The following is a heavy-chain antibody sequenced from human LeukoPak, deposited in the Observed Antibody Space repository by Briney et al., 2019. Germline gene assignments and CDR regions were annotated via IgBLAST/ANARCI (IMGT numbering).Heavy chain of an antibody. J-gene: IGHJ2*01. D-gene: IGHD2/OR15-2a*01. CDR1: GYTFTSYG. V-gene: IGHV1-18*01. CDR2: ISAYNGNT. Sequence: ASVKVSCKASGYTFTSYGISWVRQAPGQGLEWMGWISAYNGNTNYAQKLQGRVAMTTDTSTSTAYMELRSLRSDDTAVYYCARGSPSYAQWHFDLWGRGTLVTVSS. CDR3: ARGSPSYAQWHFDL.